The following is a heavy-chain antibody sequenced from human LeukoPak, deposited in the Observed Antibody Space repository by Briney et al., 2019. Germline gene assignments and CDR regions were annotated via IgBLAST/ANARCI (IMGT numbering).Heavy chain of an antibody. CDR3: ASGVHDSSGYYLDY. CDR1: GGSISSGGYY. V-gene: IGHV4-31*03. Sequence: SETLSLTCTVSGGSISSGGYYWSWIRQHPGKGLEWIGYIYYSGSTYYNPSLKSRVTISVDTSKNQFSLKLSSVTAADTAVYYCASGVHDSSGYYLDYWGQGTLVTVSS. J-gene: IGHJ4*02. CDR2: IYYSGST. D-gene: IGHD3-22*01.